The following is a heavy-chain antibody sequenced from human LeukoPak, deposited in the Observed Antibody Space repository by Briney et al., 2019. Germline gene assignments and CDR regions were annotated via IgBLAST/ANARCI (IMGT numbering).Heavy chain of an antibody. Sequence: PSETLSLTCTVSGGSISSSSYYWGWIRQPPGKGLEWIGSIYYSGSTYYNPSLESRVTISVDTSKNQFSLKLSSVTAADTAVYYCASSLRGYSYGAKGPFSWFDPWGQGTLVTVSS. V-gene: IGHV4-39*07. J-gene: IGHJ5*02. CDR2: IYYSGST. CDR1: GGSISSSSYY. CDR3: ASSLRGYSYGAKGPFSWFDP. D-gene: IGHD5-18*01.